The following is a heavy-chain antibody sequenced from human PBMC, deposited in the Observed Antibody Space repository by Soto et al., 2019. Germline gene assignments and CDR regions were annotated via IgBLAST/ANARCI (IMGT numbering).Heavy chain of an antibody. CDR2: ISAYNGNT. Sequence: GREWMGGISAYNGNTNYAQKLQGRVTMTTDTSTSTAYMELRSLRSDDTAVYYCARGSLTYYYESSGFTWFDPWGQGTLVTSPQ. J-gene: IGHJ5*02. CDR3: ARGSLTYYYESSGFTWFDP. D-gene: IGHD3-22*01. V-gene: IGHV1-18*01.